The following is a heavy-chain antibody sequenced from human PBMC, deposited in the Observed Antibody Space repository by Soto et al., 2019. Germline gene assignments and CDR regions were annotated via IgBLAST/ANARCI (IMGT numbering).Heavy chain of an antibody. CDR2: IIPIFGTA. J-gene: IGHJ6*02. D-gene: IGHD1-26*01. CDR3: ARKELTDDLGYYYGMDV. V-gene: IGHV1-69*12. CDR1: GGTFSSYA. Sequence: QVQLVQSGAEVKKPGSSVKVSCKASGGTFSSYAISWVRQAPGQGLEWMGGIIPIFGTANYAQKFQGRVTITADESTSTAYMELSSLRSEDTAVYYCARKELTDDLGYYYGMDVWGQGTTVTVSS.